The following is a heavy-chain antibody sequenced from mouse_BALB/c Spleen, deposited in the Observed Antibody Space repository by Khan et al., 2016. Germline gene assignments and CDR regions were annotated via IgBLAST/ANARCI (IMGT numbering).Heavy chain of an antibody. CDR1: GYSITSDYA. CDR2: IRYSGST. J-gene: IGHJ1*01. D-gene: IGHD1-2*01. Sequence: EVKLEESGPGLVKPSQSLSLTCTVTGYSITSDYAWNWIRQFPGNKLEWMGYIRYSGSTTYNPSLKSRISITRDTSKNQFFLQLYSVTTEDTATDDCTRSPTATRYFDDWGARTTVTVSS. CDR3: TRSPTATRYFDD. V-gene: IGHV3-2*02.